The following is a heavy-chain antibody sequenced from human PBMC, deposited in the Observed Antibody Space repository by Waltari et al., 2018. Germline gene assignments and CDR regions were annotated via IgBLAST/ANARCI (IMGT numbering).Heavy chain of an antibody. Sequence: QVQLVQSGAEVKKPGASVKVSCKASGYTFTELSMHWVRQAPGNGLEWMGGFDPEDGETIYAQKFQGRVTMTEDTSTDTAYMELSSLRSEDTAVYYCASYHRLHIVVVPAAGYFDYWGQGTLVTVSS. D-gene: IGHD2-2*01. CDR3: ASYHRLHIVVVPAAGYFDY. V-gene: IGHV1-24*01. CDR2: FDPEDGET. CDR1: GYTFTELS. J-gene: IGHJ4*02.